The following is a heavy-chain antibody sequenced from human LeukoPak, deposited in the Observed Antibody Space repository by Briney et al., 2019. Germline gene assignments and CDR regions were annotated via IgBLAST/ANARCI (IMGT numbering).Heavy chain of an antibody. J-gene: IGHJ3*02. V-gene: IGHV4-59*08. CDR1: GGSISSYY. Sequence: PSETLSLTCTVSGGSISSYYWSWIRQPPGKGLEWIGYIYYSGSTNYNPSLKSRVTISVDTSKNQFSLKLGSVTAADTAVYYCARLRAGYYYDSSGYRRDVAFDIWGQGTMVTVSS. CDR2: IYYSGST. D-gene: IGHD3-22*01. CDR3: ARLRAGYYYDSSGYRRDVAFDI.